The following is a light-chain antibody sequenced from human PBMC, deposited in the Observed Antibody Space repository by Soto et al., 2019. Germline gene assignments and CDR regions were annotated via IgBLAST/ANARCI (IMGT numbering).Light chain of an antibody. CDR1: HGISNY. Sequence: DIQMTQSPSSLSASVGDRVTITCRASHGISNYLAWYQQKPGKVPKLLIYAASTLQSGVPARFSGSGSGTEFTLTISSLEPEDFAVYYCQQRSNLITFGQGTRLEIK. CDR3: QQRSNLIT. V-gene: IGKV1-27*01. J-gene: IGKJ5*01. CDR2: AAS.